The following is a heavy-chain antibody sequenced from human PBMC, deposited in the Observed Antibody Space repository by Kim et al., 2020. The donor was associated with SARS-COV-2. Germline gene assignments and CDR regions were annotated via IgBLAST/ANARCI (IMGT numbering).Heavy chain of an antibody. Sequence: GGSLRLSCSASGFTFSSYAMHWVRQAPGKGLEYVSAISSNGGSTYYAAPLKGRFTISRDNPKNTLYLQMSSLRAEDTAVYYCVKVYDFWSGYYRASYFDYWGQGTLVTVSS. CDR3: VKVYDFWSGYYRASYFDY. J-gene: IGHJ4*02. CDR1: GFTFSSYA. D-gene: IGHD3-3*01. V-gene: IGHV3-64D*09. CDR2: ISSNGGST.